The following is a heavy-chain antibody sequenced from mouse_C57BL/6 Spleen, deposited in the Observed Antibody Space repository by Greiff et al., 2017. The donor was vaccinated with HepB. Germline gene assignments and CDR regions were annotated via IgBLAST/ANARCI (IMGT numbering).Heavy chain of an antibody. D-gene: IGHD1-1*01. V-gene: IGHV1-69*01. J-gene: IGHJ4*01. Sequence: VQLQQSGAELVMPGASVKLSCKASGYTFTSYWMHWVKQRPGQGLEWIGEIDPSDSYTNYNQKFKGKSTLTVDKSSSTAYMKHSSLTSEDSAVLYCARGGPFYGSNPDYYAMDYWGQGTSVTVSS. CDR2: IDPSDSYT. CDR3: ARGGPFYGSNPDYYAMDY. CDR1: GYTFTSYW.